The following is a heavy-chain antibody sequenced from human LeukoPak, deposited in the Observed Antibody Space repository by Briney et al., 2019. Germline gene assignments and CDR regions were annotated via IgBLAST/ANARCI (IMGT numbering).Heavy chain of an antibody. CDR3: AKGSSPLGHFDY. V-gene: IGHV3-23*01. D-gene: IGHD6-13*01. Sequence: GGSLRLSCAASGFTFSSYAVSWVRQAPGKGLEWVSGISDSGGSTYYADSVKGRFTISRDNSKSTLYLQMYSLRAEDTAVYYCAKGSSPLGHFDYWGQGTLVTVSS. J-gene: IGHJ4*02. CDR2: ISDSGGST. CDR1: GFTFSSYA.